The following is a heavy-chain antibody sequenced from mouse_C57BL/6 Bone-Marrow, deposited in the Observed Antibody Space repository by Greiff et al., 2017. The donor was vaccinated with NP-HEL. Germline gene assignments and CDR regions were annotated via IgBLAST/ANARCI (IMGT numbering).Heavy chain of an antibody. J-gene: IGHJ3*01. D-gene: IGHD2-5*01. CDR1: GYTFTSYG. Sequence: QVQLQQSGAELARPGASVKLSCKASGYTFTSYGISWVKQRTGQGLEWIGEIYPRSGNTYYNEKFKGKATLTADKSSSTAYMELRSLTSEDSAVYFCAYSNYDPCAYWGQGTLVTVSA. CDR2: IYPRSGNT. V-gene: IGHV1-81*01. CDR3: AYSNYDPCAY.